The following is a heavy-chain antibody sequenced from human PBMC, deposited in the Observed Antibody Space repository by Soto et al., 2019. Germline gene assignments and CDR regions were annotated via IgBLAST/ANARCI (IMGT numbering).Heavy chain of an antibody. CDR2: ITGSGGST. CDR1: GFTFSSYA. V-gene: IGHV3-23*01. Sequence: LRLSCAASGFTFSSYAMNWVRQAPGKGLEWVSVITGSGGSTYYADSVKGRFTISRDNSKNTLFLQMHSLRAEDAAVYYCAKGFWAVAGTRYFDYWGQGILVTVSS. CDR3: AKGFWAVAGTRYFDY. J-gene: IGHJ4*02. D-gene: IGHD6-19*01.